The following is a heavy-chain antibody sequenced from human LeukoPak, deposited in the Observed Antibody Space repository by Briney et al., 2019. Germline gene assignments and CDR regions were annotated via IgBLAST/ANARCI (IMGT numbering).Heavy chain of an antibody. CDR3: ARAPDYGDYDFTTDY. J-gene: IGHJ4*02. CDR2: ISSSSSYI. D-gene: IGHD4-17*01. Sequence: GGSLRLSCAASGFTFSDYNMNWVRQAAGKGLEWVSSISSSSSYIYYADSVKGRFTISRDNAKNSLYLQMNSLRAEDTAVYYCARAPDYGDYDFTTDYWGQGTLDTVSS. V-gene: IGHV3-21*01. CDR1: GFTFSDYN.